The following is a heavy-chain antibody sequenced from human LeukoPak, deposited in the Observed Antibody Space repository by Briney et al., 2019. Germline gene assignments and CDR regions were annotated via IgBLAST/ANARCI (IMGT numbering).Heavy chain of an antibody. CDR1: GFYFANYA. V-gene: IGHV3-23*01. J-gene: IGHJ4*02. D-gene: IGHD6-19*01. CDR2: TVGGGSPNT. CDR3: ARDVQWLASFDY. Sequence: GGSLRLYCAASGFYFANYAMSWVRQAPGKGLECVSGTVGGGSPNTYHADSVKGRFTISRDNSKNSLYLQMNSLRAEDTAVYYCARDVQWLASFDYWGQGTLVTVSS.